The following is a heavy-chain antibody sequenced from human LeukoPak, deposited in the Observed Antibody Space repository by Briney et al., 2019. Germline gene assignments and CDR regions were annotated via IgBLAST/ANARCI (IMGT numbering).Heavy chain of an antibody. V-gene: IGHV3-21*01. CDR1: GFTFSSYS. CDR2: ISSSSSYI. D-gene: IGHD5-12*01. J-gene: IGHJ6*02. CDR3: ARDLGGYEGYYYYGMDV. Sequence: PGGSLRLSCAASGFTFSSYSMNWVRQAPGKGLEWVSSISSSSSYIYYADSVKGRFTISRDNAKNSLYLQMNSLRAEDTAVYYCARDLGGYEGYYYYGMDVWGQGATVTVSS.